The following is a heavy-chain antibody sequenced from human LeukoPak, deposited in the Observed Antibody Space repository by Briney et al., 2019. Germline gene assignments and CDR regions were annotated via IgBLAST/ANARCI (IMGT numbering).Heavy chain of an antibody. CDR1: GYTFSRYW. Sequence: GGSLRLSCAVSGYTFSRYWMHWVRQGPGKGLVWVSRINEDGSSTSYAESVRGRFTVSRDNAKNTLYLQMNSLRAEDAAVYYCTTDTFGSRDSWGQGTLVTVSS. V-gene: IGHV3-74*01. J-gene: IGHJ4*02. CDR2: INEDGSST. CDR3: TTDTFGSRDS. D-gene: IGHD3-10*01.